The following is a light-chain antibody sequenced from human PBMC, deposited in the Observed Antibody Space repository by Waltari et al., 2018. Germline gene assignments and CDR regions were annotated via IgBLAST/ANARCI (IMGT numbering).Light chain of an antibody. Sequence: QSALTQPASVSGSPGQSITISCIGTSDDVGLFDFVAWFQQQSGEAPKLIIHDVNRRPSGISDRCSGSKSGNTASLTISRLQPEDEGHYYCNSYTNNAALVFGGGTKLTLL. CDR3: NSYTNNAALV. CDR1: SDDVGLFDF. J-gene: IGLJ2*01. V-gene: IGLV2-14*03. CDR2: DVN.